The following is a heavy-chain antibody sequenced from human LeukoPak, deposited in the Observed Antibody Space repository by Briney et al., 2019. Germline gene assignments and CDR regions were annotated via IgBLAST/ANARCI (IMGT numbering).Heavy chain of an antibody. Sequence: PSETLSLTCAVSGGSISSGGYSWSWIRQPPGKGLEWIGYIYHSGSTYYNPSLKSRVTMSVDTSKNQFSLKLSSVSAADTAVYYCARHGRYGLFDYWGQGTLVTVSS. D-gene: IGHD3-16*01. V-gene: IGHV4-30-2*01. CDR2: IYHSGST. J-gene: IGHJ4*02. CDR3: ARHGRYGLFDY. CDR1: GGSISSGGYS.